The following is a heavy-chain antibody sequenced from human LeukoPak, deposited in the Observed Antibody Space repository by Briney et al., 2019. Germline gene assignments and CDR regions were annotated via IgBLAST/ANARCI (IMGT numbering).Heavy chain of an antibody. CDR2: IYYSGST. D-gene: IGHD4-17*01. V-gene: IGHV4-30-4*01. CDR3: ARANNSATVTGVDAFDI. Sequence: SETLSLTCTASGXSISSGDYYWSWIRQPPGKGLEWIGYIYYSGSTYYNPSLKSRVTISVDTSKNQFSLKLSSVTAADTAVYYCARANNSATVTGVDAFDIWGQGTIVTVSS. CDR1: GXSISSGDYY. J-gene: IGHJ3*02.